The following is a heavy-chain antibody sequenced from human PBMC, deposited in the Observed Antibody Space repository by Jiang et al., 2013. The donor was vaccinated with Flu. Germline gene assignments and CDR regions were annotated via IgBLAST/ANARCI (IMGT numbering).Heavy chain of an antibody. Sequence: GAEVKKPGASVKVSCKASGYTFTSYAMHWVRQAPGQRLEWMGWINAGNGNTKYSQKFQGRVTITRDTSASTAYMELSSLRSEDTAVYYCARRRVPYSSGWRNDAFDIWGQGTMVTVSS. V-gene: IGHV1-3*01. CDR3: ARRRVPYSSGWRNDAFDI. CDR2: INAGNGNT. CDR1: GYTFTSYA. D-gene: IGHD6-19*01. J-gene: IGHJ3*02.